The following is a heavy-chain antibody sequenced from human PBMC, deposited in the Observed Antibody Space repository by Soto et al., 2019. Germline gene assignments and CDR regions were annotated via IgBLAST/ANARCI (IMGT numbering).Heavy chain of an antibody. CDR3: ARVALMSRVRGREYYFDY. CDR2: MNPNSGNT. CDR1: GYTFTSYD. V-gene: IGHV1-8*01. D-gene: IGHD3-10*01. J-gene: IGHJ4*02. Sequence: ASVKVSCKASGYTFTSYDINWVRQATGQGLEWMGWMNPNSGNTGYAQKFQGRVTMTRNTSISTAYMELSSLRSEDTAVYYCARVALMSRVRGREYYFDYWGQGTLVTVSS.